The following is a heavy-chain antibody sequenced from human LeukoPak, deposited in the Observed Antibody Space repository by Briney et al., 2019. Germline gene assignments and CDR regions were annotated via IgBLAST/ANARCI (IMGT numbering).Heavy chain of an antibody. CDR2: IIPILGIA. J-gene: IGHJ6*03. D-gene: IGHD7-27*01. V-gene: IGHV1-69*04. Sequence: SVKVSCKASGGTFSSYAISWVRQAPGQGLEWVGRIIPILGIANYAQKFQGRVTITADKSTSTAYMERSSLRSEDTAVYYCARGLGHYYYYYMDVWGKGTTVTVSS. CDR1: GGTFSSYA. CDR3: ARGLGHYYYYYMDV.